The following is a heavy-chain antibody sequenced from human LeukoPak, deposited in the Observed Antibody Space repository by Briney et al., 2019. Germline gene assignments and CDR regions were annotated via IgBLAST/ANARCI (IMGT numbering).Heavy chain of an antibody. J-gene: IGHJ4*02. Sequence: PGGSLRLSCSASGFTFSSYAMHWVRQAPGKGLEFVSAITTNGGDTYYADSVKGRFTISRDNSRNTLYLQMSSLRPEDTAMYYCVKDLSGGWCFDYWGQGTLVTVSS. CDR2: ITTNGGDT. CDR1: GFTFSSYA. D-gene: IGHD2-21*01. CDR3: VKDLSGGWCFDY. V-gene: IGHV3-64D*06.